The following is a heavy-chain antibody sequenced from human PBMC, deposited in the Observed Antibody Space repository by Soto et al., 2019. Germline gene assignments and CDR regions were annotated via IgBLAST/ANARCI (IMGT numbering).Heavy chain of an antibody. CDR3: ASVLPPIDY. CDR2: INAGNGNT. V-gene: IGHV1-3*01. Sequence: QVQLVQSGAEVKKPGASVKVSCKASGYTFTSYAMHWVRQAPGQRLEWMGWINAGNGNTKYSQKFQGRVTITRDTTASTAYRQLSSVRSEERAVYYCASVLPPIDYRGQGTLVTVSS. CDR1: GYTFTSYA. J-gene: IGHJ4*02.